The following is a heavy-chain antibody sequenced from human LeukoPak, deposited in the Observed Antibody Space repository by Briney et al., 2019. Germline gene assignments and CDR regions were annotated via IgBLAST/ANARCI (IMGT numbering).Heavy chain of an antibody. Sequence: XXPXXGXEWVGRIRSKTDGGTIDYAAPVKDRFTLSRDDSKNTLYLQMNSLKTEDIAVYYCTTDPALGYWGQGTLVTVSS. CDR3: TTDPALGY. V-gene: IGHV3-15*07. J-gene: IGHJ4*02. CDR2: IRSKTDGGTI. D-gene: IGHD2-2*01.